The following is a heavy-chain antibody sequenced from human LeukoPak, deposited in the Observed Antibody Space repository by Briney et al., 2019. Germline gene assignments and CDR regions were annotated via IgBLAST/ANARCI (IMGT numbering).Heavy chain of an antibody. V-gene: IGHV4-59*12. J-gene: IGHJ3*02. CDR3: ASLWPYQLSAFDI. Sequence: SETLSLTCTVSGGSISSYYWSWIRQPPGKGLEWIGYIYYSGSTDYNPSLKSRVTISVDTSKNQFSLKLSSVTAADTAVYYCASLWPYQLSAFDIWGQGTMVTVSS. CDR2: IYYSGST. CDR1: GGSISSYY. D-gene: IGHD2-2*01.